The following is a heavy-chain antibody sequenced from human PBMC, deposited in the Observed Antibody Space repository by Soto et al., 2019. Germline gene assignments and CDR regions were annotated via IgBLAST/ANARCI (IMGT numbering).Heavy chain of an antibody. CDR2: IIPIFGTA. V-gene: IGHV1-69*13. D-gene: IGHD1-26*01. Sequence: ASVKVSCKASGGTFSSYAISWVRQAPGQGLEWMGGIIPIFGTANYAQKFQGRVTITADESTSTAYMELSSLRSEDTAVYYCARDVVRGAVVGLHAFDIWGQGTMVTVSS. J-gene: IGHJ3*02. CDR3: ARDVVRGAVVGLHAFDI. CDR1: GGTFSSYA.